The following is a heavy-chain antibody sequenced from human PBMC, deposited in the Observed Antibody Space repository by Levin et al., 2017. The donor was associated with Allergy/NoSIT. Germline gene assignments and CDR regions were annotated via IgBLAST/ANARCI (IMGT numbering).Heavy chain of an antibody. Sequence: SETLSLTCTVSGASISSYYWSWIRQPPGKGLEWIGYIYYSGSTNYNPSLKSRVTIPVDTSKNQFSLKLSPVTAADTAVYYCSRRKRAILTGKSYYYYYSMDVWGQGTTVTVSS. CDR3: SRRKRAILTGKSYYYYYSMDV. CDR2: IYYSGST. CDR1: GASISSYY. D-gene: IGHD3-9*01. J-gene: IGHJ6*02. V-gene: IGHV4-59*08.